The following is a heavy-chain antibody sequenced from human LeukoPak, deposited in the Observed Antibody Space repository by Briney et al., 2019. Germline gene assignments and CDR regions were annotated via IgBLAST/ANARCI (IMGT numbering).Heavy chain of an antibody. Sequence: SETLSLTCTVSGGSISSYYWSWIRQPPGKGLEWIAYIYYSGSTNYNPSLKSRVTISVDTSKNQFSLKLSSVTAADTAVYYCARDPGSTRGFDPWGQGTLVTVSS. D-gene: IGHD2-2*01. CDR2: IYYSGST. CDR3: ARDPGSTRGFDP. J-gene: IGHJ5*02. V-gene: IGHV4-59*01. CDR1: GGSISSYY.